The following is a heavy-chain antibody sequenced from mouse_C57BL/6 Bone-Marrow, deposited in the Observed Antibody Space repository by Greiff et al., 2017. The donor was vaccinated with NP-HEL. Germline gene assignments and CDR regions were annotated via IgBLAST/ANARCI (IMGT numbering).Heavy chain of an antibody. V-gene: IGHV1-50*01. J-gene: IGHJ3*01. CDR1: GYTFTSYW. CDR3: ATICYGYDEAY. CDR2: IDPSDSYT. Sequence: QNGAELVKPGASVKLSCKASGYTFTSYWMQWVKQRPGPGLEWIGEIDPSDSYTNYNQKFKGKATLTVDTSSSTAYMQLSSLTSEDSAVYYCATICYGYDEAYWGQGTRVTVSA. D-gene: IGHD2-2*01.